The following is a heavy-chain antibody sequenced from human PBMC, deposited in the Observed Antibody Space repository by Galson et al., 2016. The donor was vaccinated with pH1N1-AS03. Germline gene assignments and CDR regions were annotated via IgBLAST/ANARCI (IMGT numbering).Heavy chain of an antibody. J-gene: IGHJ2*01. Sequence: SVKVSCKASGGTFSSDGISWVRQAPGQGPEWMGGIIPMIGTANYAQKFQGRVTITADESTSTAYMEMSSLTSEDTAVYYCAREKRISFGGGRWYFDLWGRVTLVTVSS. CDR2: IIPMIGTA. CDR1: GGTFSSDG. CDR3: AREKRISFGGGRWYFDL. D-gene: IGHD3-16*01. V-gene: IGHV1-69*13.